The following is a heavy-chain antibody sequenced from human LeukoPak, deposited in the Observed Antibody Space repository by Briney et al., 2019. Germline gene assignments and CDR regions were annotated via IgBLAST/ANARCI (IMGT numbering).Heavy chain of an antibody. V-gene: IGHV1-24*01. CDR3: ARAIAVAGKGTDY. D-gene: IGHD6-19*01. CDR1: GYSLSELF. J-gene: IGHJ4*02. CDR2: FDPEDGEP. Sequence: ASVKVSCKVSGYSLSELFTHWVRQAPGKGLEWMGGFDPEDGEPMYAQKFQGRVTMTEDTSTDTAYMELRSLRSEDTAVYYCARAIAVAGKGTDYWGQGTLVTVSS.